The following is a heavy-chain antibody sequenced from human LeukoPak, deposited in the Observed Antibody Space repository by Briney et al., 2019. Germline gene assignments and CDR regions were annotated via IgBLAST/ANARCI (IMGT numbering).Heavy chain of an antibody. J-gene: IGHJ4*02. Sequence: SETLSLTCTVSGGSISSGDYYWSWIRQPPGKGLEWIGYIYYSGSTYYNPSLKSRVTISVDTSKNQFSLKLSSVTAADTAVYYCARDGYSSGWYPVWGQGTLVTVSS. CDR3: ARDGYSSGWYPV. V-gene: IGHV4-30-4*02. D-gene: IGHD6-19*01. CDR2: IYYSGST. CDR1: GGSISSGDYY.